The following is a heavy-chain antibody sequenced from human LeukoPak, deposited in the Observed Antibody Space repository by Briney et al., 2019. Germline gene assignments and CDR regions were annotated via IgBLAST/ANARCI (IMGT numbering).Heavy chain of an antibody. CDR2: IYYSGST. CDR3: ARYFSRFLVAFDN. D-gene: IGHD3-3*01. J-gene: IGHJ3*02. Sequence: SETLSLTCTVSGGSISSYYWSWIRQPPGKGLEWIGYIYYSGSTNYNPSLKSRVTISVDTSKNQFSLKLSSVTAADTALYYCARYFSRFLVAFDNWGQGTMVTVSS. CDR1: GGSISSYY. V-gene: IGHV4-59*01.